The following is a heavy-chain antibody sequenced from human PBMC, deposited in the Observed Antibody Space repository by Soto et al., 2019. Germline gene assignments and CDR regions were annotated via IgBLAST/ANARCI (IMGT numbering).Heavy chain of an antibody. J-gene: IGHJ5*02. V-gene: IGHV1-2*02. CDR1: GYTFTGYY. Sequence: GASVKVSCKASGYTFTGYYMHWVRQAHGQGLEWMGWINPNSGGTNYAQKFQGRVTMTRDTSIGTAYMELSRLRSDDTAVYYCARDLLVVVAASNWFDPWGQGTLVTVSS. CDR2: INPNSGGT. CDR3: ARDLLVVVAASNWFDP. D-gene: IGHD2-15*01.